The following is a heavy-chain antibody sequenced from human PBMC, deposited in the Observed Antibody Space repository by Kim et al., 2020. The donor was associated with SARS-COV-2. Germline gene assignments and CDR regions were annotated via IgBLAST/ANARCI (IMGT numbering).Heavy chain of an antibody. D-gene: IGHD4-17*01. CDR1: GFKFGDYT. Sequence: GGSLRLSCIASGFKFGDYTMSWFRQAPGKGLEWVGFVRSKAYGGTAEKAASVKGRFFISRDDSVSTAYLELNSLKIEDTAVYYCTRGGYGDYVFDYWGQGTRVTVPS. J-gene: IGHJ4*02. CDR2: VRSKAYGGTA. V-gene: IGHV3-49*03. CDR3: TRGGYGDYVFDY.